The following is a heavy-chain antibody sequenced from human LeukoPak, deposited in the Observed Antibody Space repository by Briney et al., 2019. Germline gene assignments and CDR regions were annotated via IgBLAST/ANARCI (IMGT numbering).Heavy chain of an antibody. CDR1: GGSFSGYY. V-gene: IGHV4-34*01. CDR3: AREYVVVVPAAIRYYYYYYMDV. D-gene: IGHD2-2*02. J-gene: IGHJ6*03. Sequence: SETLSLTCAVYGGSFSGYYWSWIRHPPGKGLEWIGEINHSGSTNYNPSLKSRVTISVDTSKNQFSLKLSSVTAADTAVYYCAREYVVVVPAAIRYYYYYYMDVWGKGTTVTVSS. CDR2: INHSGST.